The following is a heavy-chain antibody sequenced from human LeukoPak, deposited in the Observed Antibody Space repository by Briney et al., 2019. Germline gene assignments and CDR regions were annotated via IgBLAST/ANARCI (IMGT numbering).Heavy chain of an antibody. V-gene: IGHV4-4*02. Sequence: SETLSLTCAVSGASISTSHWWSWVRQTPGKGLEWIGDIYPPGGNNYTPSLKSRVTISLDRSKNQISLKLSSVTAADTAVYYCAWGYYGSGSGMLTFQHWGQGTLVTVSS. D-gene: IGHD3-10*01. CDR3: AWGYYGSGSGMLTFQH. CDR2: IYPPGGN. CDR1: GASISTSHW. J-gene: IGHJ1*01.